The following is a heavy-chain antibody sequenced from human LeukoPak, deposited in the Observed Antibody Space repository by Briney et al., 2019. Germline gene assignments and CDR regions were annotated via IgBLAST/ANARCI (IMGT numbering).Heavy chain of an antibody. D-gene: IGHD3-3*01. CDR2: ITSNSSTI. V-gene: IGHV3-48*01. CDR1: GFTFSSYT. Sequence: PGGSLRLSCAASGFTFSSYTMNWVRQAPGKGLEWISYITSNSSTIYYADSVKGRFTISRDNAKNSLYLQMNSLRAEDTAVYYCARSRITIFGVVPYYFDYWGQGTLVTVSS. J-gene: IGHJ4*02. CDR3: ARSRITIFGVVPYYFDY.